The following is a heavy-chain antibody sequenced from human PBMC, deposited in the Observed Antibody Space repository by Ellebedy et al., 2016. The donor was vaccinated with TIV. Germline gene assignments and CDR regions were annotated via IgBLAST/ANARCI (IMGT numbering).Heavy chain of an antibody. CDR1: GGSIFYYY. D-gene: IGHD6-13*01. CDR3: ARHLGSWYSPFDY. V-gene: IGHV4-59*08. Sequence: MPSETLSLTCTVSGGSIFYYYWSWIRQPPGKGLEWIGFIYYSGSTGYNPSLKSRVTISADTSKNQFSLRLSSVTAADTAEYYCARHLGSWYSPFDYWGQGALVTVSS. CDR2: IYYSGST. J-gene: IGHJ4*02.